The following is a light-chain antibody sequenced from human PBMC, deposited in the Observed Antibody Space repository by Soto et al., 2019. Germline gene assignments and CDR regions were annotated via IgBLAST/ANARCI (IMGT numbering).Light chain of an antibody. CDR1: QSISGY. Sequence: DIQMTQSPSSLSASVGDGVTITCRASQSISGYLNWYQQKSGQAPKLLMYAASTLQSGVPSRFSGCGSGTDFTLTISSLQPEDSATYFCQQSDSMPWTFGQGTTVEIK. V-gene: IGKV1-39*01. CDR2: AAS. J-gene: IGKJ1*01. CDR3: QQSDSMPWT.